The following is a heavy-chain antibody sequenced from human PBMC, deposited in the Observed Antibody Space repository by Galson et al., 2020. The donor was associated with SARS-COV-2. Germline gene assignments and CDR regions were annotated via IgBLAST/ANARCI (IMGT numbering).Heavy chain of an antibody. Sequence: SLKVSCKASGGTFSSYAISWVRQAPGQGLEWMGGIIPILGIANYAQKFQGRVTITADKSTSTAYMELSSLRSEDTAVYYCARSGYSYGDLYYYYYYMDVWGKGTTVTVSS. J-gene: IGHJ6*03. D-gene: IGHD5-18*01. CDR3: ARSGYSYGDLYYYYYYMDV. CDR1: GGTFSSYA. V-gene: IGHV1-69*10. CDR2: IIPILGIA.